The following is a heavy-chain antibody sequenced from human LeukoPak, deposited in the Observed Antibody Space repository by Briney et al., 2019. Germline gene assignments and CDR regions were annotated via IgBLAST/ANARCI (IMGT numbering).Heavy chain of an antibody. CDR2: MNTDGTRI. D-gene: IGHD3-10*01. J-gene: IGHJ4*02. CDR3: ARGADHGGSYYPD. Sequence: GGSLRLSCAASGFTFSSNYMSWVRQGPGKGPVWVSRMNTDGTRIEYADSVKGRFTISRDNAKNTLFLQMSSLRVEDTAVYYCARGADHGGSYYPDWGQGTRVTVSS. V-gene: IGHV3-74*01. CDR1: GFTFSSNY.